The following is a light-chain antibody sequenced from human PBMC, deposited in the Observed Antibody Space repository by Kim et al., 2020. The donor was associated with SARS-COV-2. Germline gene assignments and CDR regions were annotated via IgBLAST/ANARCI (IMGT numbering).Light chain of an antibody. CDR3: QQRSTWPQT. CDR1: ESVSTF. J-gene: IGKJ4*01. CDR2: DAS. Sequence: SLDPGATAPFTGRHSESVSTFSAYYQHKARPAPRLLIDDASNTTTGVPPRFSGGASAKDFTITISSLEHEDFAIYYCQQRSTWPQTFGGGTKLEI. V-gene: IGKV3-11*01.